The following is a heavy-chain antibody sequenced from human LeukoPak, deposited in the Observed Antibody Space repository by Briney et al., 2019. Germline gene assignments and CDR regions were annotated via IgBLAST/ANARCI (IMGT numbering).Heavy chain of an antibody. Sequence: GGSLGLSCAASGFTFSSYAMHWVRQAPGKGLEYVSAISSNGGSTYYANSVKGRFTISRDNSKNTLYLQMGSLRAEDMAVYYCARTLGPYVWGSYRQSYYFDYWGQGTLVTVSS. CDR3: ARTLGPYVWGSYRQSYYFDY. CDR2: ISSNGGST. CDR1: GFTFSSYA. D-gene: IGHD3-16*02. J-gene: IGHJ4*02. V-gene: IGHV3-64*01.